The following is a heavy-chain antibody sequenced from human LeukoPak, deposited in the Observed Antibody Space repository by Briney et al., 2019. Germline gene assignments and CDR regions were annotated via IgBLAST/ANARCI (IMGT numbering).Heavy chain of an antibody. CDR1: GFTFSSYA. V-gene: IGHV3-30-3*01. J-gene: IGHJ4*02. CDR3: TTSFVDTAMVTIGFVY. D-gene: IGHD5-18*01. Sequence: GGSVRLSCAASGFTFSSYAMHWVRQAPGMGLEWVAVISYDGSNKYYADSVEGRFTISRDNSKNTLYLQMNSLRAEDTAVYYCTTSFVDTAMVTIGFVYWGQGTLVTVSS. CDR2: ISYDGSNK.